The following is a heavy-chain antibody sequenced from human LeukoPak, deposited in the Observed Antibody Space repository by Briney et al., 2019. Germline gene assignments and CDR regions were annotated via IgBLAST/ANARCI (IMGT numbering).Heavy chain of an antibody. J-gene: IGHJ3*02. CDR2: IYTSGSS. V-gene: IGHV4-4*07. D-gene: IGHD1-26*01. CDR1: GGSLSSYY. CDR3: ARDLLGATDAFDI. Sequence: SETLSLTCTVSGGSLSSYYWSWIRQPPGKGLEWIGRIYTSGSSNYNPSLKRRVTISVDKSKNQFSLKLSSVTAADTAVYYCARDLLGATDAFDIWGQGTMVTVSS.